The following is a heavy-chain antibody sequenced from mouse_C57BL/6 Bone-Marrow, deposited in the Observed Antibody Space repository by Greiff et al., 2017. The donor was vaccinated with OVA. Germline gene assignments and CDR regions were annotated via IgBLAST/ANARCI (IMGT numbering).Heavy chain of an antibody. J-gene: IGHJ2*01. Sequence: VQLQQPGAELVKPGASVKLSCKASGYTFTSYWMQWVKQRPGQGLEWIGEIDPSDSYPNYNQKFKGKATLTVDTSSSTAYMQLSSLTSEDSAVYYWAREGLRRGFDYWGQGTTLTVSS. D-gene: IGHD3-1*01. CDR3: AREGLRRGFDY. V-gene: IGHV1-50*01. CDR1: GYTFTSYW. CDR2: IDPSDSYP.